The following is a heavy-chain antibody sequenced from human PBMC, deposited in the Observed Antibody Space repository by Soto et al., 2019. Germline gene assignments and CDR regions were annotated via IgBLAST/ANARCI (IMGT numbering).Heavy chain of an antibody. CDR1: GFTFSDYY. D-gene: IGHD2-2*02. V-gene: IGHV3-11*01. J-gene: IGHJ6*03. CDR2: ISSSGSTI. CDR3: ARDRYCSSIKCYSQSDYYYYMDV. Sequence: GGSLRLSCAASGFTFSDYYMSWIRQAPGKGLEWVSYISSSGSTIYYADSVEGRFTISRDNAKNSLYLQMNTLRAEDTAVYYCARDRYCSSIKCYSQSDYYYYMDVWGKGTTVTVSS.